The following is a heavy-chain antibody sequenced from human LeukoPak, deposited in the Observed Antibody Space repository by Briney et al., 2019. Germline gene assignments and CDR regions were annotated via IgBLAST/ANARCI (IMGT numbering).Heavy chain of an antibody. CDR2: IYYSGST. J-gene: IGHJ6*03. D-gene: IGHD2-15*01. V-gene: IGHV4-59*01. Sequence: SETLSLTCTVSGGSISSYYWSWIRLPPGKGLEWIGYIYYSGSTNYNPSLKSRVTISVDTSKNQFSLKLSSVTAADTAVYYCARSFYCSGGSCYSYYYYHYMDVWGKGTTVTVSS. CDR1: GGSISSYY. CDR3: ARSFYCSGGSCYSYYYYHYMDV.